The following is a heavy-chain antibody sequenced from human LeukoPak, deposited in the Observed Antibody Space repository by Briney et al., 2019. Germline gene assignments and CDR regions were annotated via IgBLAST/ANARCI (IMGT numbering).Heavy chain of an antibody. CDR3: ARGATVTTIYYYYGMDV. J-gene: IGHJ6*02. D-gene: IGHD4-17*01. CDR1: GGSFSSYA. Sequence: SVTVSCKASGGSFSSYAISWVRQAPGQGLDWMGGIIPIFGTTDYAQKFQGRVTITADESTSTAYMELSSLRSEDTAVYYSARGATVTTIYYYYGMDVWGQGTTVTVSS. V-gene: IGHV1-69*01. CDR2: IIPIFGTT.